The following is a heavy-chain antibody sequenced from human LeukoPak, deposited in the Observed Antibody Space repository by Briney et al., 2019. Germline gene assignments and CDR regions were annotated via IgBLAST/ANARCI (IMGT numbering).Heavy chain of an antibody. J-gene: IGHJ4*02. V-gene: IGHV1-8*01. Sequence: ASVKVSCKASGYTFTSYDINWVRQATGQGLEWMGWMNPNSGNTGYAQKIQGRVTMTRNTSISTACMELSSLRSEDTAVYYCARMGSYSEFDYWGQGTLVTVSS. CDR3: ARMGSYSEFDY. CDR2: MNPNSGNT. D-gene: IGHD1-26*01. CDR1: GYTFTSYD.